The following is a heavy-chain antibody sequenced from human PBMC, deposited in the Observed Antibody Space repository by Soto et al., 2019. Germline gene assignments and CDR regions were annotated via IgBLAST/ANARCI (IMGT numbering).Heavy chain of an antibody. CDR2: ISIGSGSI. CDR1: GFSFSNYA. V-gene: IGHV3-48*02. D-gene: IGHD3-22*01. CDR3: VRDDRWAFDF. J-gene: IGHJ3*01. Sequence: EVQLVESGGGLFQPGGSRRVACAASGFSFSNYAMNWVRQAPGKGLAWVSYISIGSGSIFYADSVKGRFTISRDDAKNSLYMQMNTLRDEDTAVYYCVRDDRWAFDFWGQGTMATVSS.